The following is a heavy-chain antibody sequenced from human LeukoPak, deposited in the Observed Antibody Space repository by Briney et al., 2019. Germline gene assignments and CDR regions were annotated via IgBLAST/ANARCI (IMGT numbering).Heavy chain of an antibody. CDR3: ARGYGGNSVWFDP. D-gene: IGHD4-23*01. CDR1: GGSISSYY. J-gene: IGHJ5*02. Sequence: SSETLSLTCTVSGGSISSYYWSWIRQPPGKGLEWLGYIYYSGSTNYNPSLKSRVTISVDTSKNQFSLKLSSVTAADTAVCYCARGYGGNSVWFDPWGQGTLVTVSS. V-gene: IGHV4-59*01. CDR2: IYYSGST.